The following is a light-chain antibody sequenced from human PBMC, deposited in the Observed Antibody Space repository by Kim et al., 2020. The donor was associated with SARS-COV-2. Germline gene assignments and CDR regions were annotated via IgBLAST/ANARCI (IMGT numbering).Light chain of an antibody. CDR3: QQYDNLPYT. CDR1: QDIINY. V-gene: IGKV1-33*01. J-gene: IGKJ2*01. CDR2: DAL. Sequence: DIQMTQSPSSPSASTGDRVTITCQASQDIINYLNWYQQKPGKAPKLLIYDALNLETGAPSRFSGSGSGTEFTFTISSLQPEDIATYYCQQYDNLPYTFGQGTKLEI.